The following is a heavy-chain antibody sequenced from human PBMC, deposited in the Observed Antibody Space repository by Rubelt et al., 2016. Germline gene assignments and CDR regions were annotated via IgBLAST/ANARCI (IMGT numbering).Heavy chain of an antibody. CDR3: ARDRNYYDSSGYPDY. J-gene: IGHJ4*02. Sequence: APGQGLEWMGWLNPNSGGTNYAQKFQGRVTMTRDTSISTAYMELSRLRSDDTAVYYCARDRNYYDSSGYPDYLGQGTLVTVSS. V-gene: IGHV1-2*02. D-gene: IGHD3-22*01. CDR2: LNPNSGGT.